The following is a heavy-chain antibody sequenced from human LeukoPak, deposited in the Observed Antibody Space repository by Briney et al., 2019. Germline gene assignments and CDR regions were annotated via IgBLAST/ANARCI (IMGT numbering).Heavy chain of an antibody. CDR1: TFTFSSFA. Sequence: ARSLRLSCAASTFTFSSFAMQWDPHAPEKGLEWVAVISYDGSNKYYADSVKGRFTISRDTSKNTLYLQMNSLRAEDTAVYYCARGSPSIVVVISSPFDYWGQGTLVTVSS. J-gene: IGHJ4*02. V-gene: IGHV3-30-3*01. CDR3: ARGSPSIVVVISSPFDY. D-gene: IGHD3-22*01. CDR2: ISYDGSNK.